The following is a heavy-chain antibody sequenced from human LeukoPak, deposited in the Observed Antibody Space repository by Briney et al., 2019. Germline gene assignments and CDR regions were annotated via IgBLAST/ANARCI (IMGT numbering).Heavy chain of an antibody. CDR1: GASITRGSYF. J-gene: IGHJ4*02. CDR3: ARRAGAYSHPYDY. V-gene: IGHV4-61*02. D-gene: IGHD4/OR15-4a*01. CDR2: TYFSGSA. Sequence: SETLSLTCTVSGASITRGSYFWSWIRQPAGKGLEWIGRTYFSGSANYNPSLKSRVTISVDTSTNQFSLTLNSVTAAGTAVYYCARRAGAYSHPYDYWGQGTLVTVSS.